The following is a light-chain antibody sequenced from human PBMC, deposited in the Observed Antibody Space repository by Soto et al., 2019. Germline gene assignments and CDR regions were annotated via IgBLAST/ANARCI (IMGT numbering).Light chain of an antibody. Sequence: EIVLTQSPGTLSLSPGERATLSCRASQSVSSTYLAWYQQKPGQAPRLLILGASSRATGIPDRFNGSGSGTDFTLTIIRLEPEDFAVYYCQHYGSSPKTFGHGTKVDIK. CDR3: QHYGSSPKT. CDR1: QSVSSTY. CDR2: GAS. J-gene: IGKJ1*01. V-gene: IGKV3-20*01.